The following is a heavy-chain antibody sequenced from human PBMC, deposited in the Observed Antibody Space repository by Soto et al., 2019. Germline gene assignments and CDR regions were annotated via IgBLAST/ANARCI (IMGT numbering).Heavy chain of an antibody. CDR2: ISAYNGNT. Sequence: QVQLVQSGAEVKKPGASVKVSCKASGYTFTSYGISWVRQAPGQGLEWMGWISAYNGNTNYAQKLQGRVTMTTDTSTSTAYMELRSLRSDDTAVYYCARDSPGITSFRVVMETPDDYWGQGTLVTVSS. CDR1: GYTFTSYG. D-gene: IGHD3-3*01. V-gene: IGHV1-18*04. J-gene: IGHJ4*02. CDR3: ARDSPGITSFRVVMETPDDY.